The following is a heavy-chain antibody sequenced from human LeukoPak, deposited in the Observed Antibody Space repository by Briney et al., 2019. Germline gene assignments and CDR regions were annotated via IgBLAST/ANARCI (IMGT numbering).Heavy chain of an antibody. D-gene: IGHD3-10*01. Sequence: ASVKVSCKASGYAFIGYYMHWVRQAPGQGLEWMGWINPKTGGTNYGQTFQGRITMTRNTSISTAYMELSSLRSEDTAVYYCARGLDGMVRGVNWFDPWGQGTLVTVSS. CDR2: INPKTGGT. J-gene: IGHJ5*02. V-gene: IGHV1-2*02. CDR3: ARGLDGMVRGVNWFDP. CDR1: GYAFIGYY.